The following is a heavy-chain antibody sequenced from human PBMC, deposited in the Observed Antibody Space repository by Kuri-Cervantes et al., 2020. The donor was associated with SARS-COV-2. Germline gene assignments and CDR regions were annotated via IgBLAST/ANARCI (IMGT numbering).Heavy chain of an antibody. CDR3: AKLSPITGSTPCYFDY. V-gene: IGHV3-23*01. Sequence: GGSLRLSCAASGFTFSSYSMNCVRQAPGKGLESVSAIGGSGVPTYYADSVKGRFTISRDSSKSTLYLQMNSLRAEDAALYYCAKLSPITGSTPCYFDYWGQGTLVTVSS. CDR2: IGGSGVPT. J-gene: IGHJ4*02. D-gene: IGHD1-7*01. CDR1: GFTFSSYS.